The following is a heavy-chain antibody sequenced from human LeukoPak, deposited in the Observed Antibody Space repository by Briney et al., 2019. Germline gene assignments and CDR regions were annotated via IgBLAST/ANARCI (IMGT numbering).Heavy chain of an antibody. J-gene: IGHJ4*02. CDR3: ATGPLKVAAAGTSDY. Sequence: GGSLRLSCAASGFTFSDYYMSWLRQAPGKGLEWVSYISSSGSTIYYADSVKGRFTISRNNAKNSLYLQMNSLRAEDTAVYYCATGPLKVAAAGTSDYWGQGTLVTVSS. D-gene: IGHD6-13*01. V-gene: IGHV3-11*04. CDR1: GFTFSDYY. CDR2: ISSSGSTI.